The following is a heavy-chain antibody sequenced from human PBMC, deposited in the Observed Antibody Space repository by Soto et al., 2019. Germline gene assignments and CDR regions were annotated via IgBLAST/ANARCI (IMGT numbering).Heavy chain of an antibody. CDR2: ISAYNGNT. J-gene: IGHJ6*02. D-gene: IGHD6-19*01. Sequence: QVQLVQSGAEVKKPGASVKVSCKASGYTFTSYGISWVRQAPGQGLEWMGWISAYNGNTNYAQKIQGRVTMTTDTSSNTAYMELRSLRSDDTAVYYCAGESAVAGTRGGDYGMDVWGQGTTVTVSS. CDR3: AGESAVAGTRGGDYGMDV. CDR1: GYTFTSYG. V-gene: IGHV1-18*01.